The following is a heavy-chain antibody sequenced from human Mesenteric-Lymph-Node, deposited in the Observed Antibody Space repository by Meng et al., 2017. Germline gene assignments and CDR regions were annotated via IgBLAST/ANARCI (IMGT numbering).Heavy chain of an antibody. Sequence: SVKVSCKASGCTFSSYAISWVRQAPGQGLAWMGGIIPIFGTANYAQKFQGRVTITADESTSTAYMELSSLRSEDTAVYYCARAQMGQDYCSGGSCYLFDYWGQGTLVTVSS. V-gene: IGHV1-69*13. CDR2: IIPIFGTA. J-gene: IGHJ4*02. CDR3: ARAQMGQDYCSGGSCYLFDY. CDR1: GCTFSSYA. D-gene: IGHD2-15*01.